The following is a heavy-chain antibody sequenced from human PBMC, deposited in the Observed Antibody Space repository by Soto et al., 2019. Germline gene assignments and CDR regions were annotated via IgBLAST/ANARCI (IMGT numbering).Heavy chain of an antibody. J-gene: IGHJ3*02. CDR1: GGTFSSYA. CDR3: ARDHGRGRYFGRFPDACGI. D-gene: IGHD3-9*01. Sequence: SVKVSCKASGGTFSSYAISWVRQAPGQGLEWMGGIIPIFGTANYAQKFQGRVTITADESTSTAYMELSSLRSEDTAVYYCARDHGRGRYFGRFPDACGICRQGKMVT. V-gene: IGHV1-69*13. CDR2: IIPIFGTA.